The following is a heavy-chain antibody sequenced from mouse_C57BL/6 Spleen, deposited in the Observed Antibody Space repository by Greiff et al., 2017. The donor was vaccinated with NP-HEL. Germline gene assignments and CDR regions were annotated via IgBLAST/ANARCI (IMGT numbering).Heavy chain of an antibody. CDR1: GYTFTSYW. CDR3: ARSQLRYYAMDY. V-gene: IGHV1-61*01. D-gene: IGHD2-4*01. J-gene: IGHJ4*01. CDR2: IYPSDSET. Sequence: QVQLQQPGAELVRPGSSVKLSCKASGYTFTSYWMDWVKQRPGQGLEWIGNIYPSDSETHYNQKFKDKATLTVDKSSSTAYMQISSLTSEDSAVYYCARSQLRYYAMDYWGQGTSVTVSS.